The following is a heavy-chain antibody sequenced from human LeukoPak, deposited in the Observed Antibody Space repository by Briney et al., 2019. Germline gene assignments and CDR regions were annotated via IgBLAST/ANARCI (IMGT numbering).Heavy chain of an antibody. V-gene: IGHV3-21*01. J-gene: IGHJ4*02. D-gene: IGHD6-13*01. CDR1: GFTFSSYS. CDR2: ISSSSSYI. CDR3: ARGDSSSWYRGHDY. Sequence: PGGSLRLSCAASGFTFSSYSMNWVRQAPGKGLEWVSSISSSSSYIYYADSVKGRFTISRDNAKNSLYLQMNSLRAEDTAVYYCARGDSSSWYRGHDYWGQGTLVTVSS.